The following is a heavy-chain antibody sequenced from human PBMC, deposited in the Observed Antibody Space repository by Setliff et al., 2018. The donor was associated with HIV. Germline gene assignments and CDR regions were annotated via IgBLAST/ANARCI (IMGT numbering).Heavy chain of an antibody. V-gene: IGHV3-74*01. D-gene: IGHD3-22*01. J-gene: IGHJ4*02. CDR1: GFTFSRYW. Sequence: LRLSCAASGFTFSRYWMHWVRQAPGQGLVWVSGINNDTTTTTYADSVKGRFTISRDNAKNTLSLQMNSLRADDTAVYFCVTLLYDSSGFQEYFDCWGRGTLVTVSS. CDR2: INNDTTTT. CDR3: VTLLYDSSGFQEYFDC.